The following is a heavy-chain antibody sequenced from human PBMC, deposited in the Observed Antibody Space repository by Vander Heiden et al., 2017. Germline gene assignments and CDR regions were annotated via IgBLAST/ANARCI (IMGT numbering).Heavy chain of an antibody. J-gene: IGHJ5*02. V-gene: IGHV3-23*01. CDR3: AKGFSGCSSTSCYNWFDP. Sequence: EVQLLESGGGLVQPGGSLRLSCAAHGFTFSSYAMSWVRQAPGKGLEWVSAISGSGGSTYYADAVKGRFTISRDNSKNTLYLQMNSLRAEDTAVYYCAKGFSGCSSTSCYNWFDPWGQGTLVTVSS. CDR1: GFTFSSYA. CDR2: ISGSGGST. D-gene: IGHD2-2*01.